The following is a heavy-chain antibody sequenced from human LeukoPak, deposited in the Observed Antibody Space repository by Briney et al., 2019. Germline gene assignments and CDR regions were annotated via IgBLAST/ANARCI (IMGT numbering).Heavy chain of an antibody. D-gene: IGHD1-1*01. V-gene: IGHV3-11*04. CDR2: ISSSGSTI. CDR3: ARARTGKSYYYMDV. CDR1: GFTFSDYY. Sequence: GGSLRLSCAASGFTFSDYYMSWILQAAGKGLEWVSYISSSGSTIYYADSVKGRFTISRDNAKNSLYLQMNSLRAEDTAVYYCARARTGKSYYYMDVWGKGTTVTVSS. J-gene: IGHJ6*03.